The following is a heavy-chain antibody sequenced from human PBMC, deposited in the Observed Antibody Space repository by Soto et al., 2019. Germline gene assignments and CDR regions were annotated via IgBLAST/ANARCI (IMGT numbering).Heavy chain of an antibody. V-gene: IGHV3-20*04. CDR3: VRLYSSGWYGPGRY. J-gene: IGHJ4*02. Sequence: EVQLVESRGGVVRPGGSLRLSCAASGFTFDDYGMSWVRQAPGKGLEWVSGINWNGGSTGYADSVKGRSTISRDNAKNSLYLQMNSLRAEDTALYYCVRLYSSGWYGPGRYWGQGTLVTVSS. CDR1: GFTFDDYG. CDR2: INWNGGST. D-gene: IGHD6-19*01.